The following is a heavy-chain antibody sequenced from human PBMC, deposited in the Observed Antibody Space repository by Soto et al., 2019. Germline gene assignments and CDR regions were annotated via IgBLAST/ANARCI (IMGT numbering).Heavy chain of an antibody. J-gene: IGHJ3*02. Sequence: GGSLRLSCAASGFTFSTYWMTWVRQAPGKGLEWVANIKQDESEKYYADSVKGRFTISRDNAKNSLFLKMNSLRAEDTALYYCAKDDRPAPPPYAFDIWGQGTMVTVSS. D-gene: IGHD6-6*01. CDR1: GFTFSTYW. V-gene: IGHV3-7*01. CDR3: AKDDRPAPPPYAFDI. CDR2: IKQDESEK.